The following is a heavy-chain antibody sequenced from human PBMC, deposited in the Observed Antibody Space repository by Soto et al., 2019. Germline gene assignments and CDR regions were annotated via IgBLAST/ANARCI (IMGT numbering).Heavy chain of an antibody. D-gene: IGHD2-15*01. CDR1: GYTFTSYG. V-gene: IGHV1-18*01. CDR2: ISAYNGNT. CDR3: ASDRQYCSGGSCYPDAFDI. J-gene: IGHJ3*02. Sequence: QVQLVQSGAEVKKPGASVKVSCKASGYTFTSYGISWVRQAPGQGLEWMGWISAYNGNTNYAQKLQGRVTMTTDTSTSTAYLELRSLRADDTAVYYCASDRQYCSGGSCYPDAFDIWGQGTMVTVSS.